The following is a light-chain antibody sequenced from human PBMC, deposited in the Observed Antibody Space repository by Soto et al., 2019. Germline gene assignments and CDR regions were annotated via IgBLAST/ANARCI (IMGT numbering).Light chain of an antibody. CDR1: QSVSSN. CDR3: QQYNNWPQWT. Sequence: EIVMKQSPATLSVSPGERATLSCRASQSVSSNLAGYQQKPGQAPRLLIYGASTRATGIPARFSGSGSGTEFTLTISSLQSEDFAVYSCQQYNNWPQWTFGQGTKVEIK. J-gene: IGKJ1*01. CDR2: GAS. V-gene: IGKV3-15*01.